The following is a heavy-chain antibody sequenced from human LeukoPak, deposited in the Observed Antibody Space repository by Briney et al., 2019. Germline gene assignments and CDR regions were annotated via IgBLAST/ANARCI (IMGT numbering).Heavy chain of an antibody. CDR3: ASSARYYYYYYMDV. CDR1: GGSFSGYY. Sequence: SETLSLTCAVYGGSFSGYYWIWIRQPPGKGLECIGEINHSGGTNYNPSLKSRVTISVDTSKNQFSLKLSSVTAADTAVYYCASSARYYYYYYMDVWGKGTTVTVSS. J-gene: IGHJ6*03. V-gene: IGHV4-34*01. CDR2: INHSGGT. D-gene: IGHD3-10*01.